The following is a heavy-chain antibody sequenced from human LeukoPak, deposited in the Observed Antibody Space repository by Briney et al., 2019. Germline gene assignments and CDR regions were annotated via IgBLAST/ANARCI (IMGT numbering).Heavy chain of an antibody. CDR2: ISAYNGNI. CDR1: GYTFTSYG. D-gene: IGHD6-13*01. Sequence: ASVKVSCKASGYTFTSYGISWGRQAPGQGLEWMGWISAYNGNINYAQKFQGRVTMTTDTSTSTAYLELRSLRSDDTAVYYCARNLGESGTLSFFDYWGQGTLVTVSS. V-gene: IGHV1-18*04. J-gene: IGHJ4*02. CDR3: ARNLGESGTLSFFDY.